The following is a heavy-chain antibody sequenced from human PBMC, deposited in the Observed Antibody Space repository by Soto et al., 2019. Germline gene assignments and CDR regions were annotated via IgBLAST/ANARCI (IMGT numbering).Heavy chain of an antibody. V-gene: IGHV1-2*02. J-gene: IGHJ4*02. CDR1: GYTFTGHY. Sequence: ASVKVSCKTSGYTFTGHYIHWVRQAPQQGPEWMGEIGPESGATRYAQKLRGRVTMTMDTSITTVYMELKNLSPDDTAVYYCGRGRSGQIVVFYWGQGTPVTSPQ. D-gene: IGHD1-26*01. CDR2: IGPESGAT. CDR3: GRGRSGQIVVFY.